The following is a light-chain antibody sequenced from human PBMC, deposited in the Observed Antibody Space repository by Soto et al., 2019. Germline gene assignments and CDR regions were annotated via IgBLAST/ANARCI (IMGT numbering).Light chain of an antibody. Sequence: DIQLTQSPSFLSASVGDRVTITCRASQGISSYLAWYQQKPGKAPKLLIYAASTLQSGFPSRFSGSGSGTEFTLTISSLQTEDFATYYCQQLNSYPLFGQGTRLEIK. V-gene: IGKV1-9*01. CDR3: QQLNSYPL. J-gene: IGKJ5*01. CDR2: AAS. CDR1: QGISSY.